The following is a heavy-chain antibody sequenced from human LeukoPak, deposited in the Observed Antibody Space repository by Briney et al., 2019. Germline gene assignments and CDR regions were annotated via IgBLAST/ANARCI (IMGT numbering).Heavy chain of an antibody. V-gene: IGHV4-39*07. CDR3: ARVGYYGSGSYYYYYYYYMDV. CDR1: GGSISSSSYY. J-gene: IGHJ6*03. CDR2: IYYSGST. D-gene: IGHD3-10*01. Sequence: SETLSLTCTVSGGSISSSSYYWGWIRQPPGKGLEWIGSIYYSGSTYYNPSLKSRVTISVDTSKNQFSLKLSSVTAADTAVYYCARVGYYGSGSYYYYYYYYMDVWGKGTTVTVSS.